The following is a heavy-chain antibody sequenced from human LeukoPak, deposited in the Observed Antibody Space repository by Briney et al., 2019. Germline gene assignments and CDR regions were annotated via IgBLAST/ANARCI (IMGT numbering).Heavy chain of an antibody. CDR3: ARDSRSSSWASDDAFDI. CDR1: GGSISSGDYY. J-gene: IGHJ3*02. CDR2: IYHSGST. V-gene: IGHV4-30-2*01. Sequence: PSQTLSLTCTVSGGSISSGDYYWSWIRQPPGKGLEWIGYIYHSGSTYYNPSLKSRVTISLDRSKNQFSLKLSAVTAADTAVYYCARDSRSSSWASDDAFDIWGQGTMVTVSS. D-gene: IGHD6-13*01.